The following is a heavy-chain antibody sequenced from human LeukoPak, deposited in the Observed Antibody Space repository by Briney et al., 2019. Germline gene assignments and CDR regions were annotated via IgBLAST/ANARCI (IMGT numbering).Heavy chain of an antibody. Sequence: SQTLSLTCTVSGGSISSGGYYWSWIRQHPGKGLEWIGYIYYSGSTNYNPSLKSRVTISVDTSKNQFSLKLSSVTAADTAVYYCARGLRFLEWTDYWGQGTLVTVSS. J-gene: IGHJ4*02. CDR3: ARGLRFLEWTDY. V-gene: IGHV4-31*03. CDR1: GGSISSGGYY. D-gene: IGHD3-3*01. CDR2: IYYSGST.